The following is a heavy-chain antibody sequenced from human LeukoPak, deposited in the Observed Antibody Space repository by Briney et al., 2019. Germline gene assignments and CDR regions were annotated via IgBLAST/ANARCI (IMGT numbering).Heavy chain of an antibody. CDR2: IYYGGST. J-gene: IGHJ4*02. D-gene: IGHD3-10*01. Sequence: SETLSLTCTVSGASISSGGYYWNWVRQDPGKGLEWNGYIYYGGSTYYNPSLKSRITISVDTSKNQFSLELSSVTAADTAVYFCARADGGVRGYYFDYWGQGIMVTVSS. CDR1: GASISSGGYY. V-gene: IGHV4-31*03. CDR3: ARADGGVRGYYFDY.